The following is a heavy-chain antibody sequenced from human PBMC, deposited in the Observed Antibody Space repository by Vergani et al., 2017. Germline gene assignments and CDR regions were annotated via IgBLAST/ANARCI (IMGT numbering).Heavy chain of an antibody. CDR3: ARQILSYCGNDRCYGAAFDI. CDR1: GYSITSGYF. CDR2: IYYNGRQ. Sequence: QVQLQESGPGLVKASETLSLSCIVSGYSITSGYFWGWIRQPPGKGLEWIDSIYYNGRQSNNPSLKSRFTISLDMSNNHFSLRLTSVTAADTAVYYCARQILSYCGNDRCYGAAFDIWGQGTMVTVSS. J-gene: IGHJ3*02. D-gene: IGHD2-21*01. V-gene: IGHV4-38-2*02.